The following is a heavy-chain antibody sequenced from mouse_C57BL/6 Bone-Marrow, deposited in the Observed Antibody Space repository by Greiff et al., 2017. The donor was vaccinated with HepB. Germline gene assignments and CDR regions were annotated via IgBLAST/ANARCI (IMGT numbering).Heavy chain of an antibody. CDR1: GYTFTSYW. Sequence: VQLQQPGAELVKPGASVKLSCKASGYTFTSYWMQWVKQRPGQGLEWIGEIDPSDSYTNYNQKFKGKATLTVDTSSSTAYMQLSSLTSEDSAVYYCAHYGSSYVWFAYWGQGTLVTVSA. V-gene: IGHV1-50*01. CDR2: IDPSDSYT. D-gene: IGHD1-1*01. J-gene: IGHJ3*01. CDR3: AHYGSSYVWFAY.